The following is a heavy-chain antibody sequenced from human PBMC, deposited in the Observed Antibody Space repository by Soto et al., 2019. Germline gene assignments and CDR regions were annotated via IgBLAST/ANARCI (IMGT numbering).Heavy chain of an antibody. CDR2: FDPEDGET. CDR1: GYTLTELS. V-gene: IGHV1-24*01. J-gene: IGHJ6*02. D-gene: IGHD3-3*01. Sequence: ASVKVSCKVSGYTLTELSMHWVRQAPGKGLEWMGGFDPEDGETIYAQKFQGRVTMTEDTSTDTAYMELSSLRSEDTAVYYCAKAGDFWSGPSLDVWGQGTTVTVS. CDR3: AKAGDFWSGPSLDV.